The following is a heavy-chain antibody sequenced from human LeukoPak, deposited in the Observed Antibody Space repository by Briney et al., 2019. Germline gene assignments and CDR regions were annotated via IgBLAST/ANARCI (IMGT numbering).Heavy chain of an antibody. J-gene: IGHJ5*02. CDR2: IYYSGST. CDR1: GSSISSSSYY. CDR3: ARGRQFTMVRGAPFDP. V-gene: IGHV4-39*01. Sequence: SETLSLTCTVSGSSISSSSYYWGWIRQPPGKGLEWIGSIYYSGSTYYNPSLKSRVTISVDTSKNQFSLKLSSVTAADTAVYYCARGRQFTMVRGAPFDPWGQGTLVTVSS. D-gene: IGHD3-10*01.